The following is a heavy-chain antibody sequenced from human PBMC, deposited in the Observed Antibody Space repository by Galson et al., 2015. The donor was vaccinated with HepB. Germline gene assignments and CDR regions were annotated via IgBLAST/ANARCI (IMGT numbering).Heavy chain of an antibody. CDR1: GFTFSSYS. D-gene: IGHD2-2*01. Sequence: SLRLSCAASGFTFSSYSMNWVRQAPGKGLGWVSSISRDNTYIHYTDSVKGRFTISRDSAQNSVYLQMNSLRADDTAVYYCTRGYSTATGSDGYYYYGMDVWGQGTTVSVSS. J-gene: IGHJ6*02. CDR3: TRGYSTATGSDGYYYYGMDV. CDR2: ISRDNTYI. V-gene: IGHV3-21*01.